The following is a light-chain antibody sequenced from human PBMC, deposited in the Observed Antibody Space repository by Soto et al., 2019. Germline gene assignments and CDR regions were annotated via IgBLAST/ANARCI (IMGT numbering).Light chain of an antibody. CDR3: QQRINWPLT. CDR2: DAV. CDR1: QSVSSY. Sequence: ETVLTKSPATLSLSPGESATLSCRASQSVSSYLAWYQQKPGQAPRLLIYDAVNRATGIPARFSGSGSGTDFTLTIGSLEPEDSGVYYCQQRINWPLTFGGGTRVEIK. J-gene: IGKJ4*01. V-gene: IGKV3-11*01.